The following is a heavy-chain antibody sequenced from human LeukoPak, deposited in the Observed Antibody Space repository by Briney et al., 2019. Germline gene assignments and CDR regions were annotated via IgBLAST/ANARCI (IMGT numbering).Heavy chain of an antibody. D-gene: IGHD3-10*01. V-gene: IGHV4-59*11. CDR3: ARGWFGEFNWFDP. CDR2: IYYSGST. Sequence: MPSETLSLTCTVSGGSISSHYWSWIRQPPGKGLEWIGYIYYSGSTNYNPSLKSRVTISVDTSKNQFSLKPSSVTAADTAVYYCARGWFGEFNWFDPWGQGTLVTVSS. J-gene: IGHJ5*02. CDR1: GGSISSHY.